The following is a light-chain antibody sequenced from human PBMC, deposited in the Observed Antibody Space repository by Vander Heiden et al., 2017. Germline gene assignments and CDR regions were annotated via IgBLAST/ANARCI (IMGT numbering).Light chain of an antibody. CDR3: QQYGTSPRT. CDR2: GAS. J-gene: IGKJ1*01. V-gene: IGKV3-20*01. CDR1: QSVRSNSY. Sequence: EIVLTQSPCTLSLSPGESATLSCRSRQSVRSNSYLAWYQQKPGQAPRLLIYGASSRATDIPDRFSGSGSRTDFTLTISRLEPEDFAVYYCQQYGTSPRTFGQGTKVEIK.